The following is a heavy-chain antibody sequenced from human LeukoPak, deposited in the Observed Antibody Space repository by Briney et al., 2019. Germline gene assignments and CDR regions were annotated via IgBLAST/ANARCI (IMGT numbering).Heavy chain of an antibody. Sequence: GESLRLSCTASGFTLTNYYMHWVRQAPGKGLVWVSRINSDGSNTIHADSVKGRFTISRDSSHNTLYLQMNSLRAEDTAVYYCAKEVGTAASGTRGDFDYWGQGTLVTVSS. CDR3: AKEVGTAASGTRGDFDY. J-gene: IGHJ4*02. CDR1: GFTLTNYY. CDR2: INSDGSNT. V-gene: IGHV3-74*01. D-gene: IGHD6-13*01.